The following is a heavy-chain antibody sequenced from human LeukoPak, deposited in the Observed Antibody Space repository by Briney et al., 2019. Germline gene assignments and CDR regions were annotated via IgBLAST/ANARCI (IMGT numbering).Heavy chain of an antibody. D-gene: IGHD1-1*01. Sequence: SAETLSLTCTASGGSISSYDWHWIRQPPGKGLEWIGHIYYNGSTNYNPSPKTRVTISVDTSKNQFSLRLSSVTAADTAGYYCARRDRLEPLDVWGQGATVTVSS. CDR1: GGSISSYD. CDR3: ARRDRLEPLDV. CDR2: IYYNGST. V-gene: IGHV4-59*08. J-gene: IGHJ6*02.